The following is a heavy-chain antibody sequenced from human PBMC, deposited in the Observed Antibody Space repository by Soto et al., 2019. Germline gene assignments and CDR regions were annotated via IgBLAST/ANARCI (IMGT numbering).Heavy chain of an antibody. D-gene: IGHD3-9*01. CDR2: TYYRSKWYN. J-gene: IGHJ3*02. CDR3: AQSGGYDIWTHAFDI. Sequence: QSQTLSLTCAISGDSVSSNSAAWNWIRQSPSRGLEWLGRTYYRSKWYNDYAVSVKSRITINPDTSKNQFSLQLNSVTPEDTAVYYCAQSGGYDIWTHAFDIWGQGTMVTVSS. CDR1: GDSVSSNSAA. V-gene: IGHV6-1*01.